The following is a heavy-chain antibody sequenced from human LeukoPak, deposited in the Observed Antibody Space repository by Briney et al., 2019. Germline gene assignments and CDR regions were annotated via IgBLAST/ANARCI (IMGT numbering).Heavy chain of an antibody. CDR3: ARGGMIPTP. CDR2: IREGGSQI. D-gene: IGHD2-15*01. V-gene: IGHV3-7*05. Sequence: GGSLRLSCVASGFKFDDSWMTWVRQAPGKGLEWVANIREGGSQIYYVDSVKGRFTVSRDNAKNSLYLQMSSLRAEDTAVYYCARGGMIPTPGGQGTLVTVSS. CDR1: GFKFDDSW. J-gene: IGHJ4*02.